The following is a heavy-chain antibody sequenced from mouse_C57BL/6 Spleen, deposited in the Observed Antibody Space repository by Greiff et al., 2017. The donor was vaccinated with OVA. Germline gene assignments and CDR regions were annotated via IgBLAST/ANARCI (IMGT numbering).Heavy chain of an antibody. CDR3: ARSHELFAY. CDR2: INPYNGDT. J-gene: IGHJ3*01. V-gene: IGHV1-20*01. Sequence: VQLKESGPELVKPGDSVKISCKASGYSFTGYFMNWVMQSHGKSLEWIGSINPYNGDTFYNQKFKGKATLTVEKSSSTAHMELRSLTSEDSAVYYCARSHELFAYWGQGTLVTVSA. CDR1: GYSFTGYF.